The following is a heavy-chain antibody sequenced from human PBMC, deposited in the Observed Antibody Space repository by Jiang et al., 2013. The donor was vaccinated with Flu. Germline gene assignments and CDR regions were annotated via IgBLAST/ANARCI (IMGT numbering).Heavy chain of an antibody. CDR2: IYYSGST. CDR1: GGSISSYY. V-gene: IGHV4-59*08. J-gene: IGHJ3*02. D-gene: IGHD5-24*01. CDR3: ARHEGGWAKRAFDI. Sequence: QLVESGPGLVNPSETLSLTCTVSGGSISSYYWSWIRQPPGKGLEWIGYIYYSGSTNYNPSLKSRVTISVDTSKNQFSLNLSSVTAADTAVYYCARHEGGWAKRAFDIWGQGTMVTVSS.